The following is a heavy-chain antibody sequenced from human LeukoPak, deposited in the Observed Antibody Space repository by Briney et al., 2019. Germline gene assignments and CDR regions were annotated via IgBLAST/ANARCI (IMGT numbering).Heavy chain of an antibody. CDR2: IYYSGST. Sequence: SETLSLTCTVSGGSISSSSYYWGWIRQPPGKGLEWIGSIYYSGSTYYNPSLKSRVTISVDTSKNQFSLKLSSVTAADTAVYYCARGSVVVVAATPALFDYWGQGTLVTVSS. CDR3: ARGSVVVVAATPALFDY. J-gene: IGHJ4*02. CDR1: GGSISSSSYY. D-gene: IGHD2-15*01. V-gene: IGHV4-39*07.